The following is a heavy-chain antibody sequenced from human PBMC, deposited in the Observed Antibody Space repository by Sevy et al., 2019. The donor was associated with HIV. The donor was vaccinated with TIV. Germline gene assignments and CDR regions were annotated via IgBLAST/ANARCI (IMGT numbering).Heavy chain of an antibody. CDR1: GYTLTDLS. Sequence: ASVKVSCKVSGYTLTDLSIHWVRQAPGKGLEWMGRFDPEDGETIYAQKFQGRFTMTDDTSRDTAYMELNSLRSEDTAVYYCATTREYYSDNSGYFDYWGQGTLVTVSS. V-gene: IGHV1-24*01. CDR2: FDPEDGET. CDR3: ATTREYYSDNSGYFDY. D-gene: IGHD3-22*01. J-gene: IGHJ4*02.